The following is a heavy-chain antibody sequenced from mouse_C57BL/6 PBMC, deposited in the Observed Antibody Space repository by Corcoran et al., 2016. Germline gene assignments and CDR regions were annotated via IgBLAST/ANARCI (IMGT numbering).Heavy chain of an antibody. CDR3: ARHEDYYGSIGYYAMDY. D-gene: IGHD1-1*01. CDR1: GYTFTEYT. J-gene: IGHJ4*01. CDR2: FYPGSGSI. V-gene: IGHV1-62-2*01. Sequence: QVQLQQSGAELVKPGASVKLSCKASGYTFTEYTIHWVKQRSGQGLEWIGWFYPGSGSIKYNEKFKDKATLTADKSSSTVYMELSRLTSEDSAVYFCARHEDYYGSIGYYAMDYWGQGTSVTVS.